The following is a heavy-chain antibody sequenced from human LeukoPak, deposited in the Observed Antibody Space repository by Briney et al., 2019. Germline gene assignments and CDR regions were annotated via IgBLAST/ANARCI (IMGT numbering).Heavy chain of an antibody. CDR1: GGSISSYY. V-gene: IGHV4-59*01. D-gene: IGHD5-12*01. J-gene: IGHJ4*02. CDR3: ARGGNSGYDYVGDY. CDR2: IYYSGST. Sequence: PSETLSLTCTVSGGSISSYYWSWLRQPPGKGPEWIGYIYYSGSTNYNPSLTSRVTISVDTSKNQFSLKLSSVTAADTAVYYCARGGNSGYDYVGDYWGQGTLVTVSS.